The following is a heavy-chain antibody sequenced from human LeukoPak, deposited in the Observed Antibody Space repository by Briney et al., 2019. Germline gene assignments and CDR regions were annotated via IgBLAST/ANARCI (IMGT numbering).Heavy chain of an antibody. V-gene: IGHV4-59*08. J-gene: IGHJ3*02. CDR1: GGSISSYY. D-gene: IGHD7-27*01. CDR2: IYYSGST. CDR3: ARPGEGDAFDI. Sequence: PSETLSLTCTVSGGSISSYYWSWIRQPPGKGLEWIGYIYYSGSTNYNPSLKSRVTISVDTSKNQFSLKLSSVTAADTAVYYCARPGEGDAFDIWGQGTKVTVSS.